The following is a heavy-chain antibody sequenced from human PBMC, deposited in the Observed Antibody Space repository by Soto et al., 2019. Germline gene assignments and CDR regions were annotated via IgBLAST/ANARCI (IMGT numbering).Heavy chain of an antibody. D-gene: IGHD3-22*01. Sequence: RASVKVSCKASGYTFTSYGISWVRQAPGQGLEWMGWISAYNGNTNYAQKLQGRVTMTTDTSTSTAYMELRSLRSDDTAVYYCARVVTMIVVVIYGMDVWGKGTTVTVSS. V-gene: IGHV1-18*01. CDR3: ARVVTMIVVVIYGMDV. J-gene: IGHJ6*04. CDR1: GYTFTSYG. CDR2: ISAYNGNT.